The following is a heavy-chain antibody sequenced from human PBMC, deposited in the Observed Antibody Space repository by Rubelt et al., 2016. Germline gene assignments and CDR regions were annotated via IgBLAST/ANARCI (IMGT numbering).Heavy chain of an antibody. CDR2: ISSSSTTI. J-gene: IGHJ4*02. V-gene: IGHV3-48*01. D-gene: IGHD6-13*01. CDR3: ATSTHSSNWYYDY. Sequence: GKGLEWISYISSSSTTIYYADSVKGRFTISRDNSKNTLFLQMNSLRAEDTAVYHCATSTHSSNWYYDYWGQGTLVSVSA.